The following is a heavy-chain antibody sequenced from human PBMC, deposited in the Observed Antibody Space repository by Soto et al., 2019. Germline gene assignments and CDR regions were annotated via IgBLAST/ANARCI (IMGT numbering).Heavy chain of an antibody. CDR1: GYTFTSYA. J-gene: IGHJ4*02. V-gene: IGHV1-3*01. CDR3: ARDKRYYDFWSGLDY. Sequence: QVQLVQSGAEVKKPGASVKVSCKASGYTFTSYAMHWVRQAPGQRLEWMGWINAGNGNTKYSQKFQGRVTITRDTSASKAYMELSSLRSEDTAVYYCARDKRYYDFWSGLDYWGQGTLVTVSS. CDR2: INAGNGNT. D-gene: IGHD3-3*01.